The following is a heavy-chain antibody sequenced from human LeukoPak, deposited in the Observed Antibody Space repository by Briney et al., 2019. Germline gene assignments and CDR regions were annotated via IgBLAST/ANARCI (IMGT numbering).Heavy chain of an antibody. CDR1: GGSISSYY. J-gene: IGHJ6*02. CDR3: ARDRLEYYYYYGMDV. CDR2: IYYSGST. Sequence: SSETLSLTCTVSGGSISSYYWSWIRQPPGKGLEWIGYIYYSGSTNYNPSLRSRVTISVDTSKNQFSLKLSSVTAADTALYYCARDRLEYYYYYGMDVWGQGTTVTVSS. V-gene: IGHV4-59*01. D-gene: IGHD3-3*01.